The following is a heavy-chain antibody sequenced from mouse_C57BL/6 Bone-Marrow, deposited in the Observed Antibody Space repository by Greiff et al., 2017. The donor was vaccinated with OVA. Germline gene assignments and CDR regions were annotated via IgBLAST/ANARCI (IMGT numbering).Heavy chain of an antibody. V-gene: IGHV2-9*01. J-gene: IGHJ3*01. D-gene: IGHD4-1*01. Sequence: VKLVESGPGLVAPSQSLSITCTVSGFSLTSYGVDWVRQPPGKGLEWLGVIWGGGSTNYNSAIMSRLSIRKDNSKSQVFLKRISLQDDDTAMYYCTISNWDGRFAYWGQGTLVTVSA. CDR3: TISNWDGRFAY. CDR2: IWGGGST. CDR1: GFSLTSYG.